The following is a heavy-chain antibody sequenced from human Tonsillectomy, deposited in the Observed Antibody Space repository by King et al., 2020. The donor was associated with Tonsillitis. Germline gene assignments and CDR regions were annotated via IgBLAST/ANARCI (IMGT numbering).Heavy chain of an antibody. J-gene: IGHJ5*02. Sequence: VQLVESGGGLVKPGGSLRLSCAASGFTFSDYYMSWIRQAPGKGLECVSYISSSGTTIYYVDSVRGRFTISRDNAKNSLYLQMNSLRAEDTAVYYCARDIPAAIHWFDPWGHGTLVTVSS. V-gene: IGHV3-11*01. CDR1: GFTFSDYY. D-gene: IGHD2-2*02. CDR3: ARDIPAAIHWFDP. CDR2: ISSSGTTI.